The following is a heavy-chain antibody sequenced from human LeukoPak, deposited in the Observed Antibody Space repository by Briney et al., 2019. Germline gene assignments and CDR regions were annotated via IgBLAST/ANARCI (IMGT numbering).Heavy chain of an antibody. D-gene: IGHD6-19*01. Sequence: SGPALVKPTQTLTLTCTFSGFSLSTSGMCVSWIRQPPGKALEWLARIDWDDDKYYSTSLKTRLTISKDTSKNQVVLTMANMDPVDTATYYCARSPSYSSGWYPYYYFDYWGQGTLVTVSS. J-gene: IGHJ4*02. CDR3: ARSPSYSSGWYPYYYFDY. CDR2: IDWDDDK. V-gene: IGHV2-70*11. CDR1: GFSLSTSGMC.